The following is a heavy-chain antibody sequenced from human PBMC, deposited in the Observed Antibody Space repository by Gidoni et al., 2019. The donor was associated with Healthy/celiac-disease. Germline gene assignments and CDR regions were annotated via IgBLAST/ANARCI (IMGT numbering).Heavy chain of an antibody. D-gene: IGHD3-10*01. CDR2: ISSSSSYI. CDR3: ARGGTADYYGSGSYFDY. CDR1: GFTFSSYS. Sequence: EVQLVESGGGLVKPGGSLRLSCAASGFTFSSYSMNWVRQAPGKGLEWVSSISSSSSYIYYADSVKGRVTISRDNAKNSLYLQMNSLRAEDTAVYYCARGGTADYYGSGSYFDYWGQGTLVTVSS. V-gene: IGHV3-21*01. J-gene: IGHJ4*02.